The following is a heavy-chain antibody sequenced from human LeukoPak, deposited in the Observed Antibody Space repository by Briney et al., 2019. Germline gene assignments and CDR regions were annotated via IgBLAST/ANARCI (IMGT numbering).Heavy chain of an antibody. CDR2: LNHSGST. D-gene: IGHD1-1*01. CDR3: ARGRRRHQRHYYFDY. CDR1: GGSISSYY. Sequence: SETLSLTCTVSGGSISSYYWSWIRQPPGKGLEWIGELNHSGSTNYNPSLKSRVTISVDTSKNQFSLKLSSVTAADTAVYYCARGRRRHQRHYYFDYWGQGTLVTVSS. V-gene: IGHV4-34*01. J-gene: IGHJ4*02.